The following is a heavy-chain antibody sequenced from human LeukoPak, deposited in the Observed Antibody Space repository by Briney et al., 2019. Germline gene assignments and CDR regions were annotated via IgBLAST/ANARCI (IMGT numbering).Heavy chain of an antibody. Sequence: GGSLRLSCAASGFTFSSYSMNWVRQAPGKGLEWVSYISSSGSAIYYVDSVKGRFTVSRDNAKNSLFLQMNSPRAEDTAVYYCVRVKGSYFDYWGQGALVTVSS. V-gene: IGHV3-48*01. D-gene: IGHD2-15*01. CDR2: ISSSGSAI. CDR1: GFTFSSYS. J-gene: IGHJ4*02. CDR3: VRVKGSYFDY.